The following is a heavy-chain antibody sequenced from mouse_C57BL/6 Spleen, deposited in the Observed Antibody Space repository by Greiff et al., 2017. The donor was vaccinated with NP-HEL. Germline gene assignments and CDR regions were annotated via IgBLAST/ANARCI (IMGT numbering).Heavy chain of an antibody. CDR1: GFTFSSYA. J-gene: IGHJ4*01. CDR2: ISDGGSYT. Sequence: EVKLVESGGGLVKPGGSLKLSCAASGFTFSSYAMSWVRQTPEKRLEWVATISDGGSYTCYPDNVKGRFTICRDNAKNNLYLQMSHLKSEDTAMYYCARESWDYYAMDYWGQGTSVTVTS. CDR3: ARESWDYYAMDY. D-gene: IGHD4-1*01. V-gene: IGHV5-4*01.